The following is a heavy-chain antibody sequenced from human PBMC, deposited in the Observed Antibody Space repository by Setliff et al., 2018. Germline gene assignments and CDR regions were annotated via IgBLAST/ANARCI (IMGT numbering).Heavy chain of an antibody. CDR2: IFPSGST. V-gene: IGHV4-61*02. CDR3: ASSGDYGSGRLSP. Sequence: SETLSLTCTVSGGSISSGSYYWSWIRQPAGKGLEWIGRIFPSGSTNYNPSLKSRVTTSVDTSKNQFSLKLTSVTAADTAVYYCASSGDYGSGRLSPWGQGTLVTVSS. J-gene: IGHJ5*02. D-gene: IGHD3-10*01. CDR1: GGSISSGSYY.